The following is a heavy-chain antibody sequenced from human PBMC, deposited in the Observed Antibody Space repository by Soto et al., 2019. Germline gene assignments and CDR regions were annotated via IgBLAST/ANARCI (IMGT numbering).Heavy chain of an antibody. J-gene: IGHJ4*02. CDR3: AGYCSSTSCYPYYFDY. D-gene: IGHD2-2*01. V-gene: IGHV1-46*01. Sequence: ASVKVSCKASGYTFTSYYMHWVRQAPGQGLEWMGIINPSGGSTSYAQKFQGRVTMTRDTSTSTVYMELSSLRSEDTAVYYCAGYCSSTSCYPYYFDYWGQGTLVTVSS. CDR2: INPSGGST. CDR1: GYTFTSYY.